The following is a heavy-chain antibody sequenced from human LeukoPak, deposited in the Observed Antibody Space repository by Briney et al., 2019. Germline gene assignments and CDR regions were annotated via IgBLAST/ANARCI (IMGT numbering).Heavy chain of an antibody. J-gene: IGHJ6*03. Sequence: PSETLSLTCAVYGGSFSGYYWSWIRQPPGKGLEWIGEINHSGSTNYNPSLKSRVTISVDTSKNQFSLKLSSVTAADTAVYYCARGRRLPYGGYIAPYYYYYMDVWGKGTTVTVSS. V-gene: IGHV4-34*01. CDR3: ARGRRLPYGGYIAPYYYYYMDV. D-gene: IGHD5-12*01. CDR1: GGSFSGYY. CDR2: INHSGST.